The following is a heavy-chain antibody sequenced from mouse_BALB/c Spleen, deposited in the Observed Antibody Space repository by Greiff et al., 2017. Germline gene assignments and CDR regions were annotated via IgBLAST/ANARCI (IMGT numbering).Heavy chain of an antibody. CDR1: GFTFSSYA. V-gene: IGHV5-6-5*01. D-gene: IGHD3-1*01. J-gene: IGHJ1*01. CDR3: ARGRATDFDV. Sequence: EVKLVESGAGLVKPGGSLKLSCAASGFTFSSYAMSWVRQTPEKRLEWVASISSGGSTYYPDSVKGRFTISRDNARNILYLQMSSLRSEDTAMYYCARGRATDFDVWGAGTTVTVSS. CDR2: ISSGGST.